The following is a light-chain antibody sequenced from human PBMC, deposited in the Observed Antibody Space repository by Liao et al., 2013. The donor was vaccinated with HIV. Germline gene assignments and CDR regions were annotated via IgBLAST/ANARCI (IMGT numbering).Light chain of an antibody. CDR1: NIGSKT. V-gene: IGLV3-9*01. CDR3: QAWDSGTVI. J-gene: IGLJ2*01. CDR2: QDV. Sequence: SYELTQPPSVSVAPGKTARITCGGSNIGSKTVHWYQQKPGQSPVLVISQDVKRPSGIPERFSGSNSGNTVTLTISGTQPMDEADYYCQAWDSGTVIFGGGTKLTVL.